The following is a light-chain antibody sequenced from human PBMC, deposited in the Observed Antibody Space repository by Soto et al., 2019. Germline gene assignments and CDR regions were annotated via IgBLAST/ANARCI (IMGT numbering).Light chain of an antibody. V-gene: IGLV2-14*01. CDR2: DVS. Sequence: QSALTQPASVSGSPGQSITLSCTGTSSDIGDYNYVSWYQQYPGKAPKVIIYDVSNRPSGVSNRFSGSKSGNTASLTISGLQAEDEGDYYCSSYSSSGTLYVFGTGTKVTVL. CDR3: SSYSSSGTLYV. CDR1: SSDIGDYNY. J-gene: IGLJ1*01.